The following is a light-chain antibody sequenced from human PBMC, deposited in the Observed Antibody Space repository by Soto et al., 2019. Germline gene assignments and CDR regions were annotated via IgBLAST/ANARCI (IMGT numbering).Light chain of an antibody. CDR2: GVS. CDR3: QQYGNSPLT. CDR1: QSVRSDY. V-gene: IGKV3-20*01. J-gene: IGKJ4*01. Sequence: EIVLTQSPATLSLSPGDRATLSCRASQSVRSDYFAWYQQKPGQAPRVIIFGVSTRATAIPDRFSGSGSGTDFTLTISRLEPEDFALCYCQQYGNSPLTFGGGTKVDIK.